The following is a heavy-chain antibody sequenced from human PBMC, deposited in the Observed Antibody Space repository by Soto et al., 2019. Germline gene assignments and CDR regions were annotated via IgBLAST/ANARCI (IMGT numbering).Heavy chain of an antibody. Sequence: PGGSLRLSCAASGFTFSDHYMDWVRQAPGKGLEWVARSRNKANSYTTEYAAPVKGRVTISGDDSKNSLYLQMNSLKTEDTAVYYCARGIAVAPGAFDIWGQGTMVTVSS. D-gene: IGHD6-19*01. J-gene: IGHJ3*02. V-gene: IGHV3-72*01. CDR1: GFTFSDHY. CDR3: ARGIAVAPGAFDI. CDR2: SRNKANSYTT.